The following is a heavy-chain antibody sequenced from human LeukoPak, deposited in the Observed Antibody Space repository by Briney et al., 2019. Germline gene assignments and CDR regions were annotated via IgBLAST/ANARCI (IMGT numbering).Heavy chain of an antibody. CDR2: IYHSGST. V-gene: IGHV4-30-2*01. Sequence: PSETLSLTCAVSGGSISSGGYSWSWIRQPPGKGLEWIGYIYHSGSTYYNPSLKSRVTISVDRSKNQFSLKLSSVTAADTAAYYCARDGGGRGPAYYYGMDVWGQGTTVTVSS. D-gene: IGHD3-16*01. CDR3: ARDGGGRGPAYYYGMDV. J-gene: IGHJ6*02. CDR1: GGSISSGGYS.